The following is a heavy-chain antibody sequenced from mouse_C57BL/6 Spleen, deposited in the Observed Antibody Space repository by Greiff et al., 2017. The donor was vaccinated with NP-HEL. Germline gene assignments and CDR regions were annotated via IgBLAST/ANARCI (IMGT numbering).Heavy chain of an antibody. CDR1: GYTFTSYW. V-gene: IGHV1-50*01. J-gene: IGHJ2*01. CDR2: IDPSDSYT. D-gene: IGHD1-1*01. CDR3: AITTLEPY. Sequence: VQLQQPGAELVKPGASVKLSCKASGYTFTSYWMQWVKQRPGQGLEWIGEIDPSDSYTNYNQKFKGKATLTVDTSSSTAYMQLSSLTSEDSAVYYCAITTLEPYWGQGTTLTVSS.